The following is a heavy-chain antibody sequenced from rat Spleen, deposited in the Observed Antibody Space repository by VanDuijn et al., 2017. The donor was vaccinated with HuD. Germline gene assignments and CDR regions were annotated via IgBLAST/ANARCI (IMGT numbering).Heavy chain of an antibody. CDR1: GFTFSDYY. J-gene: IGHJ1*01. CDR3: ARSEGPYWYFDV. CDR2: ISYDGSST. Sequence: EVQLVESDGGLVQPGRSLKLSCAASGFTFSDYYMAWVRQAPTKGLEWVATISYDGSSTYYRDSVKGRFTISRDNAKSTLYLQMDSLRSEDTATYYCARSEGPYWYFDVWGPGTMVTVSS. V-gene: IGHV5-29*01. D-gene: IGHD1-11*01.